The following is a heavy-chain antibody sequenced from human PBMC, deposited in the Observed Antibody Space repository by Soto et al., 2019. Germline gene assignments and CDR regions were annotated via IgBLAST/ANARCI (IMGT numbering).Heavy chain of an antibody. D-gene: IGHD3-3*01. J-gene: IGHJ5*02. Sequence: SGPTLVNPTQTLTLTCTFSGFSLSTSGAAVGWVRQPPGRALEWLALIYWDGDKRYNASLGNRLTITKDTSMNQVVLTLTNVDPADTATYYCAHRATMTIFGLNIGSGIWFDPWGQGTRVTVSS. V-gene: IGHV2-5*02. CDR3: AHRATMTIFGLNIGSGIWFDP. CDR1: GFSLSTSGAA. CDR2: IYWDGDK.